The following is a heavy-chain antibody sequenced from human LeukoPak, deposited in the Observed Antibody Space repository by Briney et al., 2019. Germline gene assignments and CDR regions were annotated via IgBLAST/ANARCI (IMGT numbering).Heavy chain of an antibody. D-gene: IGHD6-19*01. CDR3: ARDPLGSGWPY. Sequence: GGSLRLSSAASGFTVSSNYMSWVRQAPGKGLEWVSVIYSGGSTYYADSVKGRFTISRDNSKNTLYLQMNSLRAEDTAVYYCARDPLGSGWPYWGQGTLVTVSS. CDR1: GFTVSSNY. V-gene: IGHV3-66*02. J-gene: IGHJ4*02. CDR2: IYSGGST.